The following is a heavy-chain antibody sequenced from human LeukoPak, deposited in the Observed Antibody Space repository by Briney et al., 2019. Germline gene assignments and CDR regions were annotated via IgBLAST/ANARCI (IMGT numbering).Heavy chain of an antibody. D-gene: IGHD3-10*01. CDR3: ARDIGPERFGEDYGMDV. CDR1: GGTFSSYA. CDR2: IIPIFGTA. Sequence: ASVKVSCKASGGTFSSYAISWVRQAPGQGLEWMGGIIPIFGTANYAQKFQGRVTITTDESTSTAYMELSSLRSEDTAVYYCARDIGPERFGEDYGMDVWGQGTTVTVSS. V-gene: IGHV1-69*05. J-gene: IGHJ6*02.